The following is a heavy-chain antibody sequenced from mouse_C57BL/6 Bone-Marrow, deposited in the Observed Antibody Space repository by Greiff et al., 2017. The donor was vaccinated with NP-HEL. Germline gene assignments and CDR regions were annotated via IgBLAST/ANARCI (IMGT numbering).Heavy chain of an antibody. CDR3: ARSEGSSYLYFDY. CDR2: IYPGSGNT. Sequence: QVQLQQSGAELVRPGASVKLSCKASGYTFTDYYINWVKQRPGQGLEWIARIYPGSGNTYYNEKFKGKATLTAEKSSSTAYMQLSSLTSEDSAVYFCARSEGSSYLYFDYWGQGTTLTVSS. J-gene: IGHJ2*01. V-gene: IGHV1-76*01. CDR1: GYTFTDYY. D-gene: IGHD1-1*01.